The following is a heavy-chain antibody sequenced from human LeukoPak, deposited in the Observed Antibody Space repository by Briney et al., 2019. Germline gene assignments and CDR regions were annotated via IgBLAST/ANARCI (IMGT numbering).Heavy chain of an antibody. CDR3: ARDRLRLGELSFGY. J-gene: IGHJ4*02. Sequence: SETLSLTCSVSSGSISNSNYYWGWIRQPPGKGLEWIGSIYYSGSTYYNPSLKSRVTISVDTSKNQFSLKLSSVTAADTAVYYCARDRLRLGELSFGYWGQGTLVTVSS. D-gene: IGHD3-16*02. CDR2: IYYSGST. V-gene: IGHV4-39*07. CDR1: SGSISNSNYY.